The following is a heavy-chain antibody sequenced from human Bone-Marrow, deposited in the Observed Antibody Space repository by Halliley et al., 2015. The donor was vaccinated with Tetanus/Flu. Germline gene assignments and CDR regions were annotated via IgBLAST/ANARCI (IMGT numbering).Heavy chain of an antibody. Sequence: WVSSLSNGGGTTYYADSVKGRFTISRDVSKDTVYLQMDSLRAGDSALYYCAKNDYYYGDFDYWGQGALVSVSS. CDR3: AKNDYYYGDFDY. J-gene: IGHJ4*02. CDR2: LSNGGGTT. D-gene: IGHD1-26*01. V-gene: IGHV3-23*01.